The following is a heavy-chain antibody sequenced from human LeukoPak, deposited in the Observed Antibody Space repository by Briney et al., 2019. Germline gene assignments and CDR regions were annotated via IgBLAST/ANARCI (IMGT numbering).Heavy chain of an antibody. D-gene: IGHD6-19*01. V-gene: IGHV1-46*01. CDR3: AGGDEIAVAGMGYYYYYMDV. CDR2: INPSGVST. Sequence: ASVKVSCKASGYTFTSYYMHWVRQAPGQGLEWMGIINPSGVSTSYAQKFQGRVTMTRDMFTSTVYMELSSLRSEDTAVYYCAGGDEIAVAGMGYYYYYMDVWGKGTTVTVSS. J-gene: IGHJ6*03. CDR1: GYTFTSYY.